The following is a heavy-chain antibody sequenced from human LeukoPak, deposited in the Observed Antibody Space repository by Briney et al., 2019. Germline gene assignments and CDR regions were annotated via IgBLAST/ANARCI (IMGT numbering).Heavy chain of an antibody. CDR1: GFTFRHST. CDR2: ISSDSTAI. D-gene: IGHD2-2*01. CDR3: ARPAYHDYFDY. J-gene: IGHJ4*02. V-gene: IGHV3-48*01. Sequence: GGSLRLSCAASGFTFRHSTMNWVRQAPGKGLEWVSYISSDSTAIYYADSVKGRFTISRDNANNSVYLQMNSLRAEDTAVYYCARPAYHDYFDYWGQGTLVTVSS.